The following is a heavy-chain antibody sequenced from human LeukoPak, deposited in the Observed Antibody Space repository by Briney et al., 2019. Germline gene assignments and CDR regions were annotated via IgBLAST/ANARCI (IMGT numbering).Heavy chain of an antibody. D-gene: IGHD6-19*01. J-gene: IGHJ5*02. V-gene: IGHV4-34*01. CDR1: GGSFSGYY. CDR3: ARGLSMKLVQWLAPRWFDP. CDR2: INHSGST. Sequence: PSETLSLTCAVYGGSFSGYYWSWIRQPPGKGLEWIGEINHSGSTNYNPSLKSRVTISVDTSKNQFSLKLSSVTAADTAVYYCARGLSMKLVQWLAPRWFDPWGQGTLVTVSS.